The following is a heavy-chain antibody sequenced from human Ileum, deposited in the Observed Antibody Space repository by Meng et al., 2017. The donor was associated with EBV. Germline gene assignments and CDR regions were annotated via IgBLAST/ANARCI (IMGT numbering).Heavy chain of an antibody. CDR3: ARDSEAADY. J-gene: IGHJ4*02. Sequence: QVQLVQSGSELKKPGASVRISCKASGYTFTTYGMNWVRQAPGQGLEWMGWINTNTGKPTYAQGLTGRFVFSLDTSVSTAYLQISSLKAEDTAVYYCARDSEAADYWGQGTLFNVSS. D-gene: IGHD6-25*01. V-gene: IGHV7-4-1*02. CDR2: INTNTGKP. CDR1: GYTFTTYG.